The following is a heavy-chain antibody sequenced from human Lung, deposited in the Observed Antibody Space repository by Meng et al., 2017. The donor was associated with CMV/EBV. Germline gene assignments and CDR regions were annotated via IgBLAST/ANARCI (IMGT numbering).Heavy chain of an antibody. CDR1: GGSIGRGDYC. Sequence: HGSRPVLLKHLQSLSSNCTVAGGSIGRGDYCLSFIRQAPGKGLGWMGYIYYSGSTYYNPSLKSRVTISVDTSKNQFSLKLSSVTAADTAVYYCARALDTAMVTIDYWGQGTLVTVSS. CDR2: IYYSGST. J-gene: IGHJ4*02. V-gene: IGHV4-30-4*08. D-gene: IGHD5-18*01. CDR3: ARALDTAMVTIDY.